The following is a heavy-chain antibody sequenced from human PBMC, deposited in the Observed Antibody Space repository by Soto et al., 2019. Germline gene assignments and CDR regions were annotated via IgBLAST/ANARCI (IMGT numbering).Heavy chain of an antibody. CDR2: LYSGST. CDR1: GVSISSKNFY. V-gene: IGHV4-39*01. CDR3: ATTRGIAVGGSFDY. J-gene: IGHJ4*02. Sequence: SETLSLTCTVSGVSISSKNFYWGWIRQSPGKGLEWIGTLYSGSTFSSLALKNRVTISVDTSKNQVSLKLRSVAAADTAIYYCATTRGIAVGGSFDYWGQGIQVTSPQ. D-gene: IGHD6-19*01.